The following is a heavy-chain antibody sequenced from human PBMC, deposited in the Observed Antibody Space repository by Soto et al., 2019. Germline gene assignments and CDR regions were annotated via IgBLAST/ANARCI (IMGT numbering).Heavy chain of an antibody. CDR1: GGSFTGYY. CDR2: ISYSGTT. V-gene: IGHV4-34*01. CDR3: ARGANNDFWSGLNWFDP. D-gene: IGHD3-3*01. Sequence: NPSETLSLTCAVSGGSFTGYYWSWIRQSPGKGLEWIGDISYSGTTHYNPSLKSRVIISLVTSRIHFSLNLTSLTAADTAVYYCARGANNDFWSGLNWFDPWGQGTPVTVSS. J-gene: IGHJ5*02.